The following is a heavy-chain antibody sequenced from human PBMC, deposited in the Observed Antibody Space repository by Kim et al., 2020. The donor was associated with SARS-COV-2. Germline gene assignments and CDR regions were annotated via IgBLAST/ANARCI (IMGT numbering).Heavy chain of an antibody. CDR3: ARITYYYDSSGYYEPYYYGMDV. V-gene: IGHV1-69*13. D-gene: IGHD3-22*01. CDR2: IIPIFGTA. J-gene: IGHJ6*02. Sequence: SVKVSCKASGGTFSSYAISWVRQAPGQGLEWMGGIIPIFGTANYAQKFQGRVTITADESTSTAYMELSSLRSEDTAVYYCARITYYYDSSGYYEPYYYGMDVWGQGTTVTVSS. CDR1: GGTFSSYA.